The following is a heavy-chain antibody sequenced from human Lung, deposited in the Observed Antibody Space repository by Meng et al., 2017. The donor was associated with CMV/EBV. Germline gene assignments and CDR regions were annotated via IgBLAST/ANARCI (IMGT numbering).Heavy chain of an antibody. CDR1: GFTFSNYW. D-gene: IGHD3-22*01. Sequence: EGELVGSGGGLVQPGGSLRFSCAASGFTFSNYWMHWVRQVPGKAPVWVSRIDSQESSMTYADSVKGRFTVSRDNGKNTLYLQMNSLRIEDTAVYYCVREGGQWFYWGQGTLVTVSS. V-gene: IGHV3-74*03. J-gene: IGHJ4*02. CDR2: IDSQESSM. CDR3: VREGGQWFY.